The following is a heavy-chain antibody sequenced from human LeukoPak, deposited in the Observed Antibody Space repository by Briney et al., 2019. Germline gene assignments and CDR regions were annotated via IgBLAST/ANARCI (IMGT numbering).Heavy chain of an antibody. CDR2: MNPNSGNT. D-gene: IGHD5-24*01. CDR1: GYTFTSYD. Sequence: ASVKVSCKASGYTFTSYDINWVRQATGQGLEWMGWMNPNSGNTGYAQKFQGRVTITRNTSISTAYMELSSLRSEDTAVYYCARESRREGYNPAYYYYYYMDVWGKGTTVTVSS. V-gene: IGHV1-8*03. J-gene: IGHJ6*03. CDR3: ARESRREGYNPAYYYYYYMDV.